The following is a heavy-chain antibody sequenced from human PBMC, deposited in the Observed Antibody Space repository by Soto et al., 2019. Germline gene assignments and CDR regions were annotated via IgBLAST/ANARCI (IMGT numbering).Heavy chain of an antibody. CDR2: IIPILGIA. CDR3: ARVLATVTTRRSFDI. Sequence: QVQLVQSGAEVKKPGSSVKVSCKASGGTFSSYTISWVRQAPGQGLEWMGRIIPILGIANYAQKFQGRVTITADKSTSTAYMELSSLRSEDTAVYYCARVLATVTTRRSFDIWGQGTMVTVSS. J-gene: IGHJ3*02. D-gene: IGHD4-17*01. V-gene: IGHV1-69*02. CDR1: GGTFSSYT.